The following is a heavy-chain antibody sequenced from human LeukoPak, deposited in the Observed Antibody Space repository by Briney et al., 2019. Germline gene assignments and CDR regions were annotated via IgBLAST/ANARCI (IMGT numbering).Heavy chain of an antibody. CDR3: AKDRELLCPGD. CDR1: GFTFSGYW. J-gene: IGHJ4*02. Sequence: GGSLRLSCVTSGFTFSGYWMHWVRQGPEKGLELVSRIDNDGHGIIYADSVKGRFTTSRDNSKNTLYLQMNSLRAEDTAVYYCAKDRELLCPGDWGQGTLVTVSS. D-gene: IGHD2-2*01. CDR2: IDNDGHGI. V-gene: IGHV3-74*01.